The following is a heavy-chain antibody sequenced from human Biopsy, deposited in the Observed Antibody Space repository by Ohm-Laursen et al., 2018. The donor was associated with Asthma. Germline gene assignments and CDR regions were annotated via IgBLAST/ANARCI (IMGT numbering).Heavy chain of an antibody. Sequence: VKVSCKTSGYTFNSAGITWVRQAPGQGLEWMGWISVYNGNTKVAQKLQDRVTMITDTSTSTAYMELRSLRSDDTAVYFCARAVDYSHYYGIDVWGQGTTDTVS. V-gene: IGHV1-18*01. J-gene: IGHJ6*02. CDR3: ARAVDYSHYYGIDV. D-gene: IGHD3-10*01. CDR2: ISVYNGNT. CDR1: GYTFNSAG.